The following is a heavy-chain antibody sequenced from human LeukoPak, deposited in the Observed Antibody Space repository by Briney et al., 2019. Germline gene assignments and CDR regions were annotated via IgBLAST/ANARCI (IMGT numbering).Heavy chain of an antibody. CDR1: GFTFSSYE. J-gene: IGHJ6*04. V-gene: IGHV3-48*03. CDR3: ARAVLLRYRPSDYYGMDV. CDR2: ISSSGSTI. Sequence: GGSLRLSCAASGFTFSSYEMNWVRQAPGKGLEWVSYISSSGSTIYYADSVKGRFTISRDNAKNSLYLQMNSLRAEDTAVYYCARAVLLRYRPSDYYGMDVRGKGTTVTVSS. D-gene: IGHD2-15*01.